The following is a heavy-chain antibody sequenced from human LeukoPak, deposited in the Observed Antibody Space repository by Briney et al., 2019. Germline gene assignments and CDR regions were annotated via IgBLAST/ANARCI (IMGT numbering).Heavy chain of an antibody. Sequence: SETLSLTCTDSGDSISSYYWSWVRQPPGKGLEWIGYIYYSGSTNYNPSLTSRVTISVDTSKNQFSLMLSSVTAADTAVYYCARDLRSIAAIWFDPWGQGTLVTVSS. D-gene: IGHD6-6*01. V-gene: IGHV4-59*01. CDR1: GDSISSYY. CDR3: ARDLRSIAAIWFDP. CDR2: IYYSGST. J-gene: IGHJ5*02.